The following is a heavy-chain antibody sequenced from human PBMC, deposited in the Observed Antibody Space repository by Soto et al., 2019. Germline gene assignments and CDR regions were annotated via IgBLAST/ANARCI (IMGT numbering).Heavy chain of an antibody. D-gene: IGHD6-13*01. V-gene: IGHV3-23*01. CDR1: GFTFRSYA. CDR2: ISGSADST. Sequence: EVQMLESGGGLVQPGGSLRLSCAASGFTFRSYATNWVRQAPGKGLEWVSTISGSADSTYYADSVKGRFTISRDNSKNTLSLQMNSLRAEDTAVYYCAKSGRFSWVNMEVWGQGTTVIVSS. J-gene: IGHJ6*02. CDR3: AKSGRFSWVNMEV.